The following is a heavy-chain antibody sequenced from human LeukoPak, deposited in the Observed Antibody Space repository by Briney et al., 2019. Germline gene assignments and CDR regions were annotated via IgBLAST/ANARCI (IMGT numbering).Heavy chain of an antibody. V-gene: IGHV4-34*01. J-gene: IGHJ4*02. CDR3: ARTPPYYGAYFDY. Sequence: SETLSLTCAVYGGSFSGYYWSWIRQPPGKGLEWIGEINHSGSTNYNPSLKSRVTISVDTSKNQFSLKLSSVTAADTAVYYCARTPPYYGAYFDYWGQGTLVTVSS. CDR2: INHSGST. CDR1: GGSFSGYY. D-gene: IGHD3-16*01.